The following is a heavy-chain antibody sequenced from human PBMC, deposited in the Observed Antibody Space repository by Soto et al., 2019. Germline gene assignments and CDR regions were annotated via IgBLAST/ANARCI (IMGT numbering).Heavy chain of an antibody. Sequence: QVQLVQSGAEVKKPGSSVKVSCKASGGTFSSYTISWVRQAPGQGLEWMGRIIPILGIANYAQKFQGRVTITADKSPSTAYMELSSLISEYTAVYYCARVPPLGELSWGAFDIWGQGTMVTVSS. J-gene: IGHJ3*02. V-gene: IGHV1-69*02. D-gene: IGHD3-16*02. CDR2: IIPILGIA. CDR1: GGTFSSYT. CDR3: ARVPPLGELSWGAFDI.